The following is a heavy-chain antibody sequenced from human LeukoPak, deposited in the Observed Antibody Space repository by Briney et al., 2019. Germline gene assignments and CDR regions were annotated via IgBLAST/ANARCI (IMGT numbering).Heavy chain of an antibody. D-gene: IGHD4-17*01. V-gene: IGHV3-21*01. Sequence: GGSLRLSCAASGFTFSSYSMNWVRQAPGKGLEWVSSISSSSSYIYYAGSVKGRFTISRDNAKNSLYLQMNSLRAEDTAVYYCARGDDYGDFSYDYWGQGTLVTVSS. CDR3: ARGDDYGDFSYDY. CDR1: GFTFSSYS. CDR2: ISSSSSYI. J-gene: IGHJ4*02.